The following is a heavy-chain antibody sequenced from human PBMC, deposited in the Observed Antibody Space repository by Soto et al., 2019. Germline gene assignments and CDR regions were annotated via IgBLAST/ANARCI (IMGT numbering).Heavy chain of an antibody. CDR3: ARGGQLDYYYYGMDV. CDR1: GGSVSSGSYY. D-gene: IGHD6-6*01. J-gene: IGHJ6*02. Sequence: QVQLQESGPGLVKPSETLSLTCTVSGGSVSSGSYYWSWIRQPPGKGLEWIGYIYYSGSTNYNPSLQSRVTISVDTSKNQFSLKLSSVTAADTAVYYCARGGQLDYYYYGMDVWGQGTTVTVSS. CDR2: IYYSGST. V-gene: IGHV4-61*01.